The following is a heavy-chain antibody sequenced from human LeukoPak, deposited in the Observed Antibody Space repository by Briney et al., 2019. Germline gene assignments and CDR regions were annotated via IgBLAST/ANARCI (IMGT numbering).Heavy chain of an antibody. V-gene: IGHV3-30*18. CDR3: AKGPDRSGLYSLDY. Sequence: PGRSLRLSCAASKFTFAAYDMHWMRQAPGKGLEWVAVISYDENDKYYADSVKGRFTISRDNAKNTLYLQMNSLRSEDTAVYYCAKGPDRSGLYSLDYWGQGTLVTVSS. CDR1: KFTFAAYD. D-gene: IGHD3-22*01. J-gene: IGHJ4*02. CDR2: ISYDENDK.